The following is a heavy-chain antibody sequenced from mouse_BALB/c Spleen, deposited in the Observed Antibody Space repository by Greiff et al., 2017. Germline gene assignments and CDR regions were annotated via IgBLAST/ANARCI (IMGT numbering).Heavy chain of an antibody. Sequence: VQLQQSAAELARPGASVKMSCKASGYTFTSYTMHWVKQRPGQGLEWIGYINPSSGYTEYNQKFKDKTTLTADKSSSTAYMQLSSLTSEDSAVYYCARFPIYDGYYWYFDVWGAGTTVTVSS. CDR3: ARFPIYDGYYWYFDV. J-gene: IGHJ1*01. V-gene: IGHV1-4*02. CDR1: GYTFTSYT. CDR2: INPSSGYT. D-gene: IGHD2-3*01.